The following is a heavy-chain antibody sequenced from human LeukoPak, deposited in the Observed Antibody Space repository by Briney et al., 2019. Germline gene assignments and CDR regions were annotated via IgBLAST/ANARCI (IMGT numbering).Heavy chain of an antibody. CDR3: ARVQSAVVTTIDY. CDR1: GYTFTGYY. Sequence: GASVKVSCKASGYTFTGYYMHWVRQAPGQGLEWMGWINPNSGGTNYAQKFQGRVTMARDTSISTAHMELSRLRSDDTAVYYCARVQSAVVTTIDYWGQGTLVTVSS. J-gene: IGHJ4*02. V-gene: IGHV1-2*02. CDR2: INPNSGGT. D-gene: IGHD2-21*02.